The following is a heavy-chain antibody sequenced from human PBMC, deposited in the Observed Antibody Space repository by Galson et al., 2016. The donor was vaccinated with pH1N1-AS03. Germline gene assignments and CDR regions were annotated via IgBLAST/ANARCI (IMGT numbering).Heavy chain of an antibody. CDR1: GFSFSDYE. Sequence: SLRLSCAASGFSFSDYEMNWVRQAPGKGLEWVSYISNTGATKHYADSVRGRFTISRDNAKQLLYLQMNNLRGEDTALYYCVRGADTAVDPFEDGWGQGTLVTVSS. CDR2: ISNTGATK. V-gene: IGHV3-48*03. CDR3: VRGADTAVDPFEDG. J-gene: IGHJ1*01. D-gene: IGHD5-18*01.